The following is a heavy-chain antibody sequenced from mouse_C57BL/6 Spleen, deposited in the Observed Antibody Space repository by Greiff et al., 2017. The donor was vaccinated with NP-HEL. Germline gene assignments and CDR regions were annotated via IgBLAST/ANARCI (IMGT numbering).Heavy chain of an antibody. CDR3: ARRGCGSSWGLAY. J-gene: IGHJ3*01. Sequence: EVQLQQSGPELVKPGASVKISCKASGYSFTGYYMNWVKQSPEKSLEWIGEINPSTGGTTYNQKFKAKATLTVDKSSSTDYMQIKSLTSEDSAVDYGARRGCGSSWGLAYWGQGTLVTVSA. CDR2: INPSTGGT. CDR1: GYSFTGYY. V-gene: IGHV1-42*01. D-gene: IGHD1-1*01.